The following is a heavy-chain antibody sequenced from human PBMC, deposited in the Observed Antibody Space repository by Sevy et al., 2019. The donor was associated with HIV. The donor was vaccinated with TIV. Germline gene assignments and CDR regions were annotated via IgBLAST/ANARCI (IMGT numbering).Heavy chain of an antibody. CDR3: AGSYSGSGDYEY. J-gene: IGHJ4*02. CDR2: ITGGSTAK. CDR1: GFTFSKYI. D-gene: IGHD1-26*01. Sequence: GWSLRLSCAASGFTFSKYIMNWVRQAPGKGLEWVSYITGGSTAKYYADSVKGRFTISRDNAQNSLYLQMNSLRDEDTAVYYCAGSYSGSGDYEYWGQGTLVTVSS. V-gene: IGHV3-48*02.